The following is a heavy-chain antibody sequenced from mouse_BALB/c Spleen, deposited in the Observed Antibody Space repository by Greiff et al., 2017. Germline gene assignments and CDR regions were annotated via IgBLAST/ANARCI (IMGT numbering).Heavy chain of an antibody. Sequence: QVQLQQSGAELAKPGASVKMSCKASGYTFTSYWMHWVKQRPGQGLEWIGYINPSTGYTEYNQKFKDKATLTADKSSSTAYMQLSSLTSEDSAVYYCARRGFLSYYAMDYWGQGTSVTVSS. J-gene: IGHJ4*01. CDR3: ARRGFLSYYAMDY. CDR2: INPSTGYT. CDR1: GYTFTSYW. D-gene: IGHD6-5*01. V-gene: IGHV1-7*01.